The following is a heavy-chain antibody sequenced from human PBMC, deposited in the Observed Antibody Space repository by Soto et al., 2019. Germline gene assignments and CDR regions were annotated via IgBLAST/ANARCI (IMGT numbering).Heavy chain of an antibody. CDR3: PHRLRYYVFGRERAHYFDP. CDR1: GFSLSTTGVG. V-gene: IGHV2-5*02. CDR2: IYWDDDK. D-gene: IGHD3-16*01. J-gene: IGHJ5*02. Sequence: QITLKESGPTLVRPTQTLTLTCTFSGFSLSTTGVGVGWIRQPPGKALEWLALIYWDDDKRYSPSLKSRLTITKATSKNEVILTMTNLAPVDTATYYSPHRLRYYVFGRERAHYFDPWGQGTLVTVSS.